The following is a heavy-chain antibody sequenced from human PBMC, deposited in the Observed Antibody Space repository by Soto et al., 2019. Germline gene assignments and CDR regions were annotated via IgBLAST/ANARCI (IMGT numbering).Heavy chain of an antibody. CDR1: GFIFNTYW. J-gene: IGHJ4*02. D-gene: IGHD3-10*01. Sequence: GGSLRLSCAASGFIFNTYWMHWFRQAPGKGLVWVSRINSGGGTTTYADSVKGRFTISRDNAKNTLYLQMNGLRAEDTAVYYCARWFTYGNFDYFDYWGQGTQVTVSS. V-gene: IGHV3-74*01. CDR3: ARWFTYGNFDYFDY. CDR2: INSGGGTT.